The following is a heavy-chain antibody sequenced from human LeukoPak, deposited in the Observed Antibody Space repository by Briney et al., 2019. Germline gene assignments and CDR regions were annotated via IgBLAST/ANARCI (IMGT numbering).Heavy chain of an antibody. CDR2: IRYDGSNK. CDR3: ARGRYCYATSCSAHFDY. V-gene: IGHV3-30*02. CDR1: GFTFSSYG. Sequence: PGGSLRLSCAASGFTFSSYGMHWVRQAPGKGLEWVAFIRYDGSNKYYADSVKGRFTISRDNAKNSVFLQMNSLRAEDTAVYFCARGRYCYATSCSAHFDYWGQGTLVTVSS. J-gene: IGHJ4*02. D-gene: IGHD2-2*01.